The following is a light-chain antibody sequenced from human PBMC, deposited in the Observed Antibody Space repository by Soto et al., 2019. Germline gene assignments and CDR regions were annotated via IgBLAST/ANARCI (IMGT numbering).Light chain of an antibody. Sequence: QSALTQPPSVSGSPGQSITISCTGTSSDVGGYNFVSWYQQHPGKAPKLMIYDGSKRPSGVSNRFSGSKSGNTASLTISGLQAEDEADYYCCSYSGSYTFVVFGGGTKLTVL. CDR3: CSYSGSYTFVV. CDR1: SSDVGGYNF. J-gene: IGLJ3*02. CDR2: DGS. V-gene: IGLV2-23*03.